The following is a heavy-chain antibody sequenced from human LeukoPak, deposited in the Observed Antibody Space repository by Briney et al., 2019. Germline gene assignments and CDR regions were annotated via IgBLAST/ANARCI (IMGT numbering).Heavy chain of an antibody. D-gene: IGHD1-26*01. Sequence: GGSLRLSCAASGFTFSSYGIHWVRQAPGKGLEWVAGVRYDGSDKFHEDYVKGRFTISRDNSKNTFYLQMNSLRVDDTATYYCAKGKVNHLGALDQWGQGTLVTVSS. V-gene: IGHV3-33*06. J-gene: IGHJ4*02. CDR3: AKGKVNHLGALDQ. CDR1: GFTFSSYG. CDR2: VRYDGSDK.